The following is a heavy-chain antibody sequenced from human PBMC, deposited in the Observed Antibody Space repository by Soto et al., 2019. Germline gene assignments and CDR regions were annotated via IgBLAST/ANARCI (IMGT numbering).Heavy chain of an antibody. CDR3: AKGKEPTSATPIRPFDY. V-gene: IGHV3-23*01. CDR2: ISDSGGNI. Sequence: EVQLLESGGGLVQPGGSLRLSCAASGFTFGSYGMSWVRQAPGKGLEWVSGISDSGGNIYYANSVRGRFTVSRDNSKNTLYLQMNSLRAEDTAVYYCAKGKEPTSATPIRPFDYWGPGTLVTVSS. D-gene: IGHD6-25*01. J-gene: IGHJ4*02. CDR1: GFTFGSYG.